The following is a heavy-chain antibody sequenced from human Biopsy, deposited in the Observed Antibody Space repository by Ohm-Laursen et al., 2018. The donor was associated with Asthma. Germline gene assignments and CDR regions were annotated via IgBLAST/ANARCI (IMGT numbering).Heavy chain of an antibody. Sequence: SLRLSCAASGFSFSDYYMTWVRQAPGKGLEWVSSITGSGGFTYYADSVKGRFTISRDKSENTLYLQMNSLRAEDTAVYYCARGDSSNWSHYYFDYWGQGTLVTVSS. V-gene: IGHV3-23*01. CDR1: GFSFSDYY. D-gene: IGHD3-22*01. CDR2: ITGSGGFT. J-gene: IGHJ4*02. CDR3: ARGDSSNWSHYYFDY.